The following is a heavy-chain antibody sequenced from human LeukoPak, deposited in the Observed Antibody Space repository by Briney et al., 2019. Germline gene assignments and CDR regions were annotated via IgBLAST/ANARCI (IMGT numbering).Heavy chain of an antibody. Sequence: GGSLRLSYAASGFTFSSYAMSWVRQPPGKGLEWVSAISGSGGSTYYADSVKGRFTISTDDSKNTLYLQMNSLRAEDTAVYYCAKGNDILTGYFEGDAFDIWGQGTMVTVSS. J-gene: IGHJ3*02. D-gene: IGHD3-9*01. CDR2: ISGSGGST. CDR1: GFTFSSYA. V-gene: IGHV3-23*01. CDR3: AKGNDILTGYFEGDAFDI.